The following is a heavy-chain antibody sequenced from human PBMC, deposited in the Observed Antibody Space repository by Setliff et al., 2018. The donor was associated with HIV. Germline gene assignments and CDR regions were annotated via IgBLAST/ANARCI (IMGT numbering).Heavy chain of an antibody. Sequence: GASVKVSCKASGDTFNGHAISWVRQAPGQGLEWMGGIIPIFGTPNYAQQFKGRLTITADESTSTVYMELSSLRSEDTAVYYCARDSRDIVVVIVPEPEPYYYYGMDVWGEGTTVTVSS. J-gene: IGHJ6*04. CDR1: GDTFNGHA. CDR2: IIPIFGTP. D-gene: IGHD2-15*01. V-gene: IGHV1-69*13. CDR3: ARDSRDIVVVIVPEPEPYYYYGMDV.